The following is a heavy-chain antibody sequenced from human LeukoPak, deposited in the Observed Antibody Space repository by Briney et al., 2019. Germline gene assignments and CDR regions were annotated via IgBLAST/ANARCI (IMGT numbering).Heavy chain of an antibody. Sequence: SETLSLTCTVPGGSISNYYWSWIRQPPGKGLEWIGYIYYTGSTNYNPSLTSRVNISVDTSKNQFSLNLTSVTAADTAVYYCARWGSIAVARFDYWGQGTLVTVSS. D-gene: IGHD6-6*01. CDR1: GGSISNYY. CDR3: ARWGSIAVARFDY. V-gene: IGHV4-59*01. J-gene: IGHJ4*02. CDR2: IYYTGST.